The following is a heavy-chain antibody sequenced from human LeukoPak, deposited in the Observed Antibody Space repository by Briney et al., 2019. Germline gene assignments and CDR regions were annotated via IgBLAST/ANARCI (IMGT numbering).Heavy chain of an antibody. J-gene: IGHJ4*02. Sequence: GGSLRLSCAVSGFTFDTYAMSWVRQAPGKGLEWVSSISANGANTYYADPVKGRFTISRDNSKSTLHLQLNSLGAEDTAVYYCWDFRGGYWGQGTLVTVSS. V-gene: IGHV3-23*01. CDR2: ISANGANT. CDR3: WDFRGGY. D-gene: IGHD4-23*01. CDR1: GFTFDTYA.